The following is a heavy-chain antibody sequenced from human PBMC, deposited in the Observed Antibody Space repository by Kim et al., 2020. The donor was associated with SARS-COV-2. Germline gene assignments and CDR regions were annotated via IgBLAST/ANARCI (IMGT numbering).Heavy chain of an antibody. J-gene: IGHJ5*02. Sequence: NYAQKLQGRVTITADESTRTAYMELSSLRSEDTAMYYCARRAYYDFWFDPWGQGTLVTVSS. D-gene: IGHD3-3*01. V-gene: IGHV1-69*01. CDR3: ARRAYYDFWFDP.